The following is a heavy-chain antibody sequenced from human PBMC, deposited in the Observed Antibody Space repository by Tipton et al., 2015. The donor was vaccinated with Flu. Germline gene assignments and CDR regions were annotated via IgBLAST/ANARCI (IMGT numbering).Heavy chain of an antibody. D-gene: IGHD2-21*01. J-gene: IGHJ4*02. Sequence: SLGLSCAASGFTFGSYGMHWVRQAEGKGLEWVAFIEYDGSDKDYADSVKGRFTISRDNLKNTLYLQMNSLRAEDTAVYYCARVYSSYFLDYWGQGTLVTVSS. V-gene: IGHV3-30*19. CDR1: GFTFGSYG. CDR3: ARVYSSYFLDY. CDR2: IEYDGSDK.